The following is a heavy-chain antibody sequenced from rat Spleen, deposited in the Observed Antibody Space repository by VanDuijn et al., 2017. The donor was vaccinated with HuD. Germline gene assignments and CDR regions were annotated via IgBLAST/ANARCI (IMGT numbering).Heavy chain of an antibody. CDR1: GLSFSDYD. J-gene: IGHJ2*01. V-gene: IGHV5-7*01. CDR3: ARHSGELDFDY. D-gene: IGHD1-4*01. CDR2: ISYDGRTT. Sequence: EVQLVESGGGLVRPGRSLKISCTASGLSFSDYDMAWVRQAPKKSLEWVATISYDGRTTYYRDSVKGRFTISRDNAKSTLYLQMDSLTSEDTATYYCARHSGELDFDYWGQGVMVTVSS.